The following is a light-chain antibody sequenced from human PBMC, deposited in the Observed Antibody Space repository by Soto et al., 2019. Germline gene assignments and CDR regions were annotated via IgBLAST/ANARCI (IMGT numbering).Light chain of an antibody. CDR3: QHYGS. CDR2: GTS. Sequence: EIVLTQSPGTLSLSPGERATLSCRASQTVSSTYLAWYQQRPGQAPRLLIFGTSNRATDIPDRFSGSGSGTDFTLTISRLEPEDFAVYFCQHYGSFGQGTKV. CDR1: QTVSSTY. V-gene: IGKV3-20*01. J-gene: IGKJ1*01.